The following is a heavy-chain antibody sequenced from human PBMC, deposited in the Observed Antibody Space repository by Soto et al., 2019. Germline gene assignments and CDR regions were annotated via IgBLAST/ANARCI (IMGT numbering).Heavy chain of an antibody. J-gene: IGHJ3*02. CDR2: INAGNGNT. D-gene: IGHD3-16*01. CDR3: AREQSGEIMTMTDAFDI. CDR1: GYTFTSYA. Sequence: QVQLVQPGAEVKKPGASVKVSCKASGYTFTSYAIHWVRQAPGQRLEWMGWINAGNGNTQYSQRFQGRVTITRDTSANIAYMEVSSLRSEDTALYYCAREQSGEIMTMTDAFDIWGQGTMVTVSS. V-gene: IGHV1-3*01.